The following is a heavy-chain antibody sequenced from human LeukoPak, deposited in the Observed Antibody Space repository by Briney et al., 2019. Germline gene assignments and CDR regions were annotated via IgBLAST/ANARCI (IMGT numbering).Heavy chain of an antibody. CDR3: AREKNWNPNGNWFDP. J-gene: IGHJ5*02. V-gene: IGHV4-4*07. Sequence: SETLSLTCTVSGGSISSYYWSWIRQPAGKGLEWIGRIYTGGSTNYNPSLKSRVTMSVDTSKNQFSLKLSSVTAADTAVYYCAREKNWNPNGNWFDPWGQGTLVTVSS. CDR1: GGSISSYY. CDR2: IYTGGST. D-gene: IGHD1-1*01.